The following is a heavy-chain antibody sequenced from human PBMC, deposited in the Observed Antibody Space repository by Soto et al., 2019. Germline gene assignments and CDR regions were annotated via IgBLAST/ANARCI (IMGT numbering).Heavy chain of an antibody. J-gene: IGHJ6*02. D-gene: IGHD5-18*01. CDR1: GYTLTELS. V-gene: IGHV1-24*01. CDR2: FDPEDGET. Sequence: ASVKVSCKVSGYTLTELSMHWVRQAPGKGLEWMGGFDPEDGETIYAQKFQGRVTMTEDTSTDTAYMELSSLRSEDTAVYYCARGGRIVDTGIGYYYYHAMDVWGQGTTVTVSS. CDR3: ARGGRIVDTGIGYYYYHAMDV.